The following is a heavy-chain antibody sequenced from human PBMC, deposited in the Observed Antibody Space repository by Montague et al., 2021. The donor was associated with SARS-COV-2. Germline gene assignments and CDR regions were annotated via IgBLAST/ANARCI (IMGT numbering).Heavy chain of an antibody. J-gene: IGHJ4*02. CDR2: ISSGGNK. Sequence: SLSLSCAASGFTFSTYAMTWVRQAPGKGLEWVSGISSGGNKHHADSVKGRFTISRDDSRNTLYLQMHSLRAEDTAMYYCAKNFPGQFYFDDWGQGTLVAVSS. D-gene: IGHD2/OR15-2a*01. CDR1: GFTFSTYA. CDR3: AKNFPGQFYFDD. V-gene: IGHV3-23*01.